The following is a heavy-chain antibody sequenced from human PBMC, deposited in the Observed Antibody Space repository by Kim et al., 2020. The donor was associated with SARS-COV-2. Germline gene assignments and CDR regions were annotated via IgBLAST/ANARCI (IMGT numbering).Heavy chain of an antibody. Sequence: GGSLRLSCAASGFTFSSYGMHWVRQAPGKGLEWVAVISYDGSNKYYADSVKGRFTISRDNSKNTLYLQMNSLRAEDTAVYYCAKKAGYYYDSSGYFDYWGQGTLVTVSS. CDR3: AKKAGYYYDSSGYFDY. D-gene: IGHD3-22*01. CDR1: GFTFSSYG. J-gene: IGHJ4*02. V-gene: IGHV3-30*18. CDR2: ISYDGSNK.